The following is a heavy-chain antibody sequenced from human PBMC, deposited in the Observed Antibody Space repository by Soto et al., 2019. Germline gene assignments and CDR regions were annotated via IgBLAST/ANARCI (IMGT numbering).Heavy chain of an antibody. Sequence: SETLSLTCTVSGGSISSYYWSWIRQPPGKGLEWIGYIYYSGSTNYNPSLKSRVTISVDTSKNQFSLKLSSVTAADTAVYYCARDGTPIYYYMDVWGKGTTVTVAS. CDR1: GGSISSYY. J-gene: IGHJ6*03. CDR2: IYYSGST. D-gene: IGHD1-26*01. V-gene: IGHV4-59*01. CDR3: ARDGTPIYYYMDV.